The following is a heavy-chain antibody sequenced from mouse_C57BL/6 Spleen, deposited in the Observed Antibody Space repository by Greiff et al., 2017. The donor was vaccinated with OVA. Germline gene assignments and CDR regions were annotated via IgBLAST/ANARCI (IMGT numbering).Heavy chain of an antibody. D-gene: IGHD1-1*01. CDR2: IDPETGGT. J-gene: IGHJ2*01. CDR3: TRLDYYGSSGY. V-gene: IGHV1-15*01. CDR1: GYTFTDYE. Sequence: QVHVKQSGAELVRPGASVTLSCKASGYTFTDYEMHWVKQTPVHGLEWIGAIDPETGGTAYNQKFKGKAILTADKSSSTAYMELRSLTSEDSAVYYCTRLDYYGSSGYWGQGTTLTVSS.